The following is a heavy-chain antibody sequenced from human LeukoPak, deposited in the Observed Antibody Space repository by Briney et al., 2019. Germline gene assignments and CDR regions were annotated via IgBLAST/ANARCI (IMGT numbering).Heavy chain of an antibody. CDR2: IYTSGST. CDR1: DGSMKSYH. Sequence: PSETLSLTCSVSDGSMKSYHWSWIRQPAGKGLEWIGRIYTSGSTDYNPSPMSRVTMSVDTSKNQFSLKLRSMTAADTAVYYCARGGTGYIDYWGQGTLVTVSS. J-gene: IGHJ4*02. D-gene: IGHD6-25*01. CDR3: ARGGTGYIDY. V-gene: IGHV4-4*07.